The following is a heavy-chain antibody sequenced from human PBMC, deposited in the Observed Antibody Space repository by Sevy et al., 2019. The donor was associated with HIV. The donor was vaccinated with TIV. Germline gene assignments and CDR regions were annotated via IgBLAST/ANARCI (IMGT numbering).Heavy chain of an antibody. CDR3: AKVLSFSPRSIPAAVLDY. CDR2: IGGDGDIT. Sequence: ASVKVSCAASGFTFSNYGMNWVRQAPGVGLEWVATIGGDGDITHYADSVKGRFTISRDNFKNTLHLQLNNLRGDDTAIYFCAKVLSFSPRSIPAAVLDYWGRGTLVTVSS. D-gene: IGHD2-2*01. V-gene: IGHV3-23*01. J-gene: IGHJ4*02. CDR1: GFTFSNYG.